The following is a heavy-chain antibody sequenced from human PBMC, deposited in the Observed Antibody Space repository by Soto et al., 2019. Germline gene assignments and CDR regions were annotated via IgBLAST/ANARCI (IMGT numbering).Heavy chain of an antibody. V-gene: IGHV4-59*01. CDR3: ARDLWGYCGTDCYPLDV. J-gene: IGHJ6*02. Sequence: TSETLSVTCTVAGGCMSSYYWSWIRKPPGKGLEWIGYIHYSGSTSYNPSFKSRVTISVDTSKNQFSLKLNSVTAADTAVYYCARDLWGYCGTDCYPLDVWGQGTTVTVSS. D-gene: IGHD2-21*02. CDR2: IHYSGST. CDR1: GGCMSSYY.